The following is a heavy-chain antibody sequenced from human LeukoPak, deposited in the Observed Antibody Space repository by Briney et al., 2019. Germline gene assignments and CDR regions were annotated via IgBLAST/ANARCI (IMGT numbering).Heavy chain of an antibody. V-gene: IGHV4-34*01. CDR1: GGSFSGYY. Sequence: SETLSLTCAVYGGSFSGYYWNWIRQPPGKGLEWIGEINHGGSTNYNPPLKSRVTISVDTSKNQFSLKLSSVTAADTAVYYCARGLIDWGQGTLVTVSS. D-gene: IGHD2-8*01. J-gene: IGHJ4*02. CDR2: INHGGST. CDR3: ARGLID.